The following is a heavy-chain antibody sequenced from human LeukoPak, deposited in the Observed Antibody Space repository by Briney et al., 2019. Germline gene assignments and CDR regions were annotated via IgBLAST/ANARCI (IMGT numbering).Heavy chain of an antibody. CDR1: GFTFSNYA. CDR2: ISSTGGST. Sequence: GGSLRLSCAASGFTFSNYAMSWVRQAPGKGLEWVSTISSTGGSTYNADSVKGRLTISRDNSKNTMYLQMNSLRAEDTAVYYCVKDPGGCSSTSCYRYFDYWGQGTLVTVSS. CDR3: VKDPGGCSSTSCYRYFDY. J-gene: IGHJ4*02. D-gene: IGHD2-2*01. V-gene: IGHV3-23*01.